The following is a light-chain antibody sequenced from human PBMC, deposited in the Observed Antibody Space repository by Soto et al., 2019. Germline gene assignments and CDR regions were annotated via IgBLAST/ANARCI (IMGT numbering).Light chain of an antibody. CDR3: SSYAGSSKV. J-gene: IGLJ1*01. Sequence: QSALTQPPSASGSPGQSVAISCTGTSSDVGGYNYVSWYQQHPGKAPKLMIYEVNKRPSGVPDRFSGSKSGNTASLTVSGLQAEEEADYYCSSYAGSSKVCGTGTKAPS. CDR1: SSDVGGYNY. CDR2: EVN. V-gene: IGLV2-8*01.